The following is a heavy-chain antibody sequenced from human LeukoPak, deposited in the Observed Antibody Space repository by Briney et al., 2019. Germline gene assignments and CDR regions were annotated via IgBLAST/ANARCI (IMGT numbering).Heavy chain of an antibody. CDR2: IIPIFGTA. Sequence: SVKASCKASGGTFSSYAISWVRQAPGQGLEWMGGIIPIFGTANYAQKFQGRVTITADKSTGTAYMELSSLRSEDTAVYYCARDGGCSGGSCPFDYWGQGTLVTVSS. V-gene: IGHV1-69*06. CDR1: GGTFSSYA. J-gene: IGHJ4*02. D-gene: IGHD2-15*01. CDR3: ARDGGCSGGSCPFDY.